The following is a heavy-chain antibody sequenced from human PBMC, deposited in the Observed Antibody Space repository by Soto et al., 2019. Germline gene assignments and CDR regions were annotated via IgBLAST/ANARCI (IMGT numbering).Heavy chain of an antibody. D-gene: IGHD3-10*01. CDR3: ARDRRRDYGSGSYSY. J-gene: IGHJ4*02. V-gene: IGHV1-2*04. CDR1: GYTFTGYY. Sequence: ASVKVSCKASGYTFTGYYMHWVRQAPGQRLEWMGWINPNRGGTNYAQKFQGWVTMTRDTSISTAYLELSRLRSDDTAVYYCARDRRRDYGSGSYSYWGQGTLVTVSS. CDR2: INPNRGGT.